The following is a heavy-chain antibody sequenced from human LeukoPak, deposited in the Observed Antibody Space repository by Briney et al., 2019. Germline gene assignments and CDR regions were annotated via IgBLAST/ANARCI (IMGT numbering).Heavy chain of an antibody. CDR3: ARAHPVDTAMVLNWFDP. D-gene: IGHD5-18*01. CDR1: GYTFTSYG. V-gene: IGHV1-18*01. J-gene: IGHJ5*02. CDR2: ISAYNGNT. Sequence: ASVKVSCKASGYTFTSYGISWVRQAPGQGLEWMGWISAYNGNTNYAQKLQGRVTMTTDTSTSTAYMELRSQRSDDTAVYYCARAHPVDTAMVLNWFDPWGQGTLVTVSS.